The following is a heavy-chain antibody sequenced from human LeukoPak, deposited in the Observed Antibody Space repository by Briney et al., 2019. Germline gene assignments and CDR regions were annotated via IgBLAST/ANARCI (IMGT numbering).Heavy chain of an antibody. D-gene: IGHD2-2*01. CDR1: GYTFASSA. CDR3: ARDVIVVVPAAFYYYMDV. Sequence: SVKVSCKASGYTFASSAMQWVRQARGQRLEWIGWIVVGSGNTNYAQKLQGRVTTTTDTSTSTAYMELRSLRSDDTAVYYCARDVIVVVPAAFYYYMDVWGKGTTVTVSS. J-gene: IGHJ6*03. CDR2: IVVGSGNT. V-gene: IGHV1-58*02.